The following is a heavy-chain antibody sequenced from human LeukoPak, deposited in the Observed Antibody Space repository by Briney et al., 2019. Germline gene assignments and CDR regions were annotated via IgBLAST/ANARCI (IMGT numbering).Heavy chain of an antibody. D-gene: IGHD1-1*01. Sequence: GGSLRLSCAASGFSFISYWMSWVRQAPGKGLEWVANIKQDGSAKNYVDSVKGRFTISRDDAKNSLYLQLNSLRAEDTAVYYCAGCAGNSCYFDYWGQGTLVIVSS. CDR3: AGCAGNSCYFDY. CDR2: IKQDGSAK. J-gene: IGHJ4*02. V-gene: IGHV3-7*01. CDR1: GFSFISYW.